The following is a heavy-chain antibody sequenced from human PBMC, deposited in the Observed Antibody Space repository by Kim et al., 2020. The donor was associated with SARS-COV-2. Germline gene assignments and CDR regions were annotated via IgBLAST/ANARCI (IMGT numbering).Heavy chain of an antibody. D-gene: IGHD5-12*01. CDR2: ISSNGGST. CDR1: GFTFSSYA. J-gene: IGHJ4*02. V-gene: IGHV3-64D*09. Sequence: GGSLRLSCSASGFTFSSYAMHWVRQAPGKGLEYVSAISSNGGSTYYADSVKGRFTISRDNSKNTLYLQMSSLRAEDTAVYYCVKQNSGYDFWSPPKPFDYWGQGTLVTVSS. CDR3: VKQNSGYDFWSPPKPFDY.